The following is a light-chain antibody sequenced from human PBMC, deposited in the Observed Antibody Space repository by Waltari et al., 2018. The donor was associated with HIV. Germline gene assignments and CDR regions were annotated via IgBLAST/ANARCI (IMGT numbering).Light chain of an antibody. CDR2: EVS. Sequence: QSALTQPPSASGSPGQSVTISCTGTSSDVGGYNYVYWYQQHPGKAPKLMIYEVSKRPSGVPDRFFGSKSGNTASLTVSGLQAEDEADYYCSSYAGSNIVFGGGTKLTVL. V-gene: IGLV2-8*01. CDR3: SSYAGSNIV. CDR1: SSDVGGYNY. J-gene: IGLJ2*01.